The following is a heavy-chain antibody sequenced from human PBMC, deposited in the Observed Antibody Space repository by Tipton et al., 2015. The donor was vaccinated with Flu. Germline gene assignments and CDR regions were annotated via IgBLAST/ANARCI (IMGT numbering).Heavy chain of an antibody. CDR1: GGSFSGYY. J-gene: IGHJ6*02. Sequence: TLSLTCAVYGGSFSGYYWSWIRQPPGKGLEWIGEINHSGSTNYNPSLKSRVTISVDTSKNQFSLKLSSVTAADTAVYYCARSSTYYYYYGMDVWGQGTTVTVSS. CDR2: INHSGST. CDR3: ARSSTYYYYYGMDV. V-gene: IGHV4-34*01. D-gene: IGHD2-2*01.